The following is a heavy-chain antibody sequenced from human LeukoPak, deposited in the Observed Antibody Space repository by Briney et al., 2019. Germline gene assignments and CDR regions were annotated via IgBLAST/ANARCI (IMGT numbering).Heavy chain of an antibody. D-gene: IGHD5-18*01. CDR2: IYYSGST. Sequence: SETLSLTCSVSGDSISTSSYYWGWIRQPPGKGLEWIGSIYYSGSTYYNPSLKSRVTISVDTSKNQFSLNLSSVTAADTAVYYCARVGYTYGYPLEYYYYYMDVWGKGTTVTISS. CDR1: GDSISTSSYY. V-gene: IGHV4-39*07. CDR3: ARVGYTYGYPLEYYYYYMDV. J-gene: IGHJ6*03.